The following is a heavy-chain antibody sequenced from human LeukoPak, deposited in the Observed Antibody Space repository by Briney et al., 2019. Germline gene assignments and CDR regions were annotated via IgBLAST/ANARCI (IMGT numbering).Heavy chain of an antibody. D-gene: IGHD3-3*01. J-gene: IGHJ6*03. V-gene: IGHV4-31*03. CDR3: ARARGGMDV. CDR2: IYSTGST. Sequence: SETLSLTCTVSGASISSGGYYWTWIRHHPGKGLEWLGYIYSTGSTHHKPSLKSRVTISVDTSKNQFSLKLSSVTAADTAVYYCARARGGMDVWGKGTTVTVSS. CDR1: GASISSGGYY.